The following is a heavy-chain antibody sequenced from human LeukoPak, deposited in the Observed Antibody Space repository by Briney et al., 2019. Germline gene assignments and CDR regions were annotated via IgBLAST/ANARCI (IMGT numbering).Heavy chain of an antibody. CDR3: AREAYCTNGVCYFDY. V-gene: IGHV3-48*01. CDR2: ISSSSSTI. J-gene: IGHJ4*02. D-gene: IGHD2-8*01. CDR1: GFTFSIYS. Sequence: PGGSLRLSCAASGFTFSIYSMNWVRQAPGKGLEWVSYISSSSSTIYYADSVKGRFTISRDNAKNSLYLQMNSLRAEDTAVYYCAREAYCTNGVCYFDYWGQGTLVTVSS.